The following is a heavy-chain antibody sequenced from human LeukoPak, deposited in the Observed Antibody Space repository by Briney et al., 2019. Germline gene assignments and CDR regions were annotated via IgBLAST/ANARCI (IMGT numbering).Heavy chain of an antibody. CDR1: GGTFSSYA. D-gene: IGHD3-22*01. CDR2: IIPIFGTA. V-gene: IGHV1-69*05. Sequence: SVKVSCKASGGTFSSYAISWVRQAPGQGLEWMGGIIPIFGTANYAQKFQGRVTITTDESTSTAYMELSSLRSEDTAVYYCARTVNSGSYYYYKDVWGKGTTVTVSS. CDR3: ARTVNSGSYYYYKDV. J-gene: IGHJ6*03.